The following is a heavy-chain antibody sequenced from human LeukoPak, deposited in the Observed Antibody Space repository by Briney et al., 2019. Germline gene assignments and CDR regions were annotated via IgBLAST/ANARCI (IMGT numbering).Heavy chain of an antibody. CDR3: ARVAPYSSGWLYYYYYGMDV. V-gene: IGHV3-7*01. J-gene: IGHJ6*02. D-gene: IGHD6-19*01. CDR2: IKQDGSEK. Sequence: GGSLRLSCAASGFTFSSYWMSWVRQAPGKGLEWVANIKQDGSEKYYVDSVKGRFTISRDNAKNSLYPKMNSLRAEDTAVYYCARVAPYSSGWLYYYYYGMDVWGQGTTVTVSS. CDR1: GFTFSSYW.